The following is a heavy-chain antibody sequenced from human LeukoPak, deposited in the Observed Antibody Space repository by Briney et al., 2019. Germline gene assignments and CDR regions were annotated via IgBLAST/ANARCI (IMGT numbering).Heavy chain of an antibody. J-gene: IGHJ6*03. V-gene: IGHV1-2*02. CDR3: ARDAMGDYYMDV. CDR1: GYTFTGYY. Sequence: GASVKVSCKASGYTFTGYYMHWVRQAPGQGLEWMGWINPNSGGTNYAQKFQGRVTMTRGTSISTAYMELSRLRSDDTAVYYCARDAMGDYYMDVWGKGTTVTVSS. CDR2: INPNSGGT.